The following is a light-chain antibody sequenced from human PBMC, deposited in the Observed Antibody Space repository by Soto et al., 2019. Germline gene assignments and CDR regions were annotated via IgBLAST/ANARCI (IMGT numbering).Light chain of an antibody. CDR2: DAS. J-gene: IGKJ3*01. CDR1: QSVRSY. Sequence: EVVLTQSPATLSLSPGERATLSCRASQSVRSYLAWYQHKPGQAPRLLIYDASNRATGIPARFSGSGSGTDFTLTISSLEPEDFSVYYCQQRDTSFTFGPGTKVDIK. CDR3: QQRDTSFT. V-gene: IGKV3-11*01.